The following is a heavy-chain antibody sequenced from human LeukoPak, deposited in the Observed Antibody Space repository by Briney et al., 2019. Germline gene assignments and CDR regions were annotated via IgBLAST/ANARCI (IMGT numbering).Heavy chain of an antibody. CDR2: IYYSGST. J-gene: IGHJ1*01. CDR1: GGSISSYY. Sequence: SETLSLTCTVSGGSISSYYWSWIRQPPGKGLEWIGYIYYSGSTNYNPSLKSRVTISVDTSKNQFSLKLSSVTAADTAVYYCASYGDVLSQHWGQGTLVTVSS. V-gene: IGHV4-59*01. CDR3: ASYGDVLSQH. D-gene: IGHD4-17*01.